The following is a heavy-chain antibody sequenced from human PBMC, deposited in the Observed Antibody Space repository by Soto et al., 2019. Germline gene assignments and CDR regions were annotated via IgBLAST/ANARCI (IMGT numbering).Heavy chain of an antibody. CDR2: ITGSGGST. CDR1: GFTFSTYA. D-gene: IGHD4-17*01. CDR3: AKVRYGDYGGIYY. J-gene: IGHJ4*02. Sequence: EVQLLESGGGLVQPGGSLRLSCAASGFTFSTYAMIWVRQAPGKGLEWVSVITGSGGSTYYADSVKGRFTISSDTSKSTLFLQMNSLRAEDMAVYYCAKVRYGDYGGIYYWCRGAMVTVSS. V-gene: IGHV3-23*01.